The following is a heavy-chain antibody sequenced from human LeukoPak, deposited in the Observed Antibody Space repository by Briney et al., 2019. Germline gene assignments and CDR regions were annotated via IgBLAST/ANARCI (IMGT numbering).Heavy chain of an antibody. CDR3: ARSGYCSGGSCYWVLRITMTRGAFDI. Sequence: NPSETLSLTCNVSGGSIRGYYWSWIRQPPGKGLEWIGYIYSSGSTNYNPSLKSRVTISVDTSKNQFSLKLSSVTAADTAVYYCARSGYCSGGSCYWVLRITMTRGAFDIWGQGTMVTVSS. CDR1: GGSIRGYY. CDR2: IYSSGST. J-gene: IGHJ3*02. V-gene: IGHV4-59*12. D-gene: IGHD2-15*01.